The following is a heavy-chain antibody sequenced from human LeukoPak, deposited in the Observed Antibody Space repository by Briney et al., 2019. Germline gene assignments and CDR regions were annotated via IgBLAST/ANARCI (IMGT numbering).Heavy chain of an antibody. CDR1: GYTFTGYY. J-gene: IGHJ4*02. CDR3: ASDGRGYSYGAALTR. Sequence: GASVKVSCKASGYTFTGYYMHWVRQAPGQGLEWMGWINPNSGGTNYAQKFQGRVTMTRDTSISTAYMELSRLRSDDTAVYYCASDGRGYSYGAALTRWGQGTLVTVSS. D-gene: IGHD5-18*01. V-gene: IGHV1-2*02. CDR2: INPNSGGT.